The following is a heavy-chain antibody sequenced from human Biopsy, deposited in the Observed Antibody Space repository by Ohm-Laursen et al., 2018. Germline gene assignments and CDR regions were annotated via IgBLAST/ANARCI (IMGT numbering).Heavy chain of an antibody. Sequence: SDTLSLTCPVSGGSISNNKYYWGWIRQPPGKGLEWIGSIFYRGSTHYKPSLKSRVNISVDTSKNQFSLKLNSVTAADTAVYYCARDYDTSGYYYVSWGQGTLVTVSS. J-gene: IGHJ5*02. CDR1: GGSISNNKYY. V-gene: IGHV4-39*01. D-gene: IGHD3-22*01. CDR2: IFYRGST. CDR3: ARDYDTSGYYYVS.